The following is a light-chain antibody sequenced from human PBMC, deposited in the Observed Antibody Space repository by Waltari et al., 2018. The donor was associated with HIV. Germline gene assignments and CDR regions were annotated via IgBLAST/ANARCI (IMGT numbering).Light chain of an antibody. Sequence: QSALTHPASVSGSPGQSIPISCTGTSSDVGGYNLVSWYQQHPGKAPKLMIYEVSTRPSGVSNRFSGSKSGNTASLTISGLQAEDEADYYCCSYAGSSTPVVFGGGTKLTVL. CDR3: CSYAGSSTPVV. CDR1: SSDVGGYNL. J-gene: IGLJ2*01. V-gene: IGLV2-23*02. CDR2: EVS.